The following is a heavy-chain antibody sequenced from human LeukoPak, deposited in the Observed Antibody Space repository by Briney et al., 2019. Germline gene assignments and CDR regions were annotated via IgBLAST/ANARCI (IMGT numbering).Heavy chain of an antibody. CDR3: ARGLHYYGSGSYCDY. D-gene: IGHD3-10*01. Sequence: ASETLSLTCAVYGGSFSGYYWSWIRQPPGKGVEWIGEINHSGRTNYNPSLKSRVTISVDTSKNQFSLKLSSVTAADTAVYYCARGLHYYGSGSYCDYWGQGTLVTVSS. J-gene: IGHJ4*02. V-gene: IGHV4-34*01. CDR2: INHSGRT. CDR1: GGSFSGYY.